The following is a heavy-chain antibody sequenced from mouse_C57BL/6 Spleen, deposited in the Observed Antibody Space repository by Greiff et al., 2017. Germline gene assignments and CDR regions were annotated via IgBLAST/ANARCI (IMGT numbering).Heavy chain of an antibody. V-gene: IGHV1-53*01. Sequence: QVQLQQPGTELVKPGASVKLSCKASGYTFTSYWMHWVKQRPGQGLGWIGNINPSNGGTNYNEKFNSKATLTGDKSSSTAYMQLSSLTSEDSAVYYCARGDYDGGDYWGQGTTLTVSS. CDR1: GYTFTSYW. J-gene: IGHJ2*01. CDR2: INPSNGGT. D-gene: IGHD2-4*01. CDR3: ARGDYDGGDY.